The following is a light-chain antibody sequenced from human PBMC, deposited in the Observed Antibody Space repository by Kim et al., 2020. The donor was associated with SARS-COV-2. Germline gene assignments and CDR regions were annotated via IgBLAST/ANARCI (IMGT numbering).Light chain of an antibody. Sequence: QTVVTQEPSFSVSPGGTVTLTCGLASGPVSSGHYPSWYQQTPGQAPRTLIYTTNTRASGVADRFSGSSIGDKAALTISGAQAGDESDYYCVLYMGGGISVFGGGTQLTVL. J-gene: IGLJ3*02. CDR3: VLYMGGGISV. V-gene: IGLV8-61*01. CDR2: TTN. CDR1: SGPVSSGHY.